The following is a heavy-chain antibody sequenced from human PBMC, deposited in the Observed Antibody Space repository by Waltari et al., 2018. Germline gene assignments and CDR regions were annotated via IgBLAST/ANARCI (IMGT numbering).Heavy chain of an antibody. J-gene: IGHJ4*02. CDR3: ARGEGGANEY. CDR1: GFTFRNYE. V-gene: IGHV3-48*03. Sequence: EVQLVESGGGLVQPGGSLRLFCAASGFTFRNYEMNWVRQAPGKGLEWVAYSSSGACIIYYADSVKGRFTISRDNAKNSVYLQMSSLRAEDTAIYYCARGEGGANEYWGQGTLVTVSA. D-gene: IGHD1-26*01. CDR2: SSSGACII.